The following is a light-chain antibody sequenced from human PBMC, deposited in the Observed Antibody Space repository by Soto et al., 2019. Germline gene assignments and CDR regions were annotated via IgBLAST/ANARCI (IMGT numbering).Light chain of an antibody. CDR3: SSYTSSVTRV. V-gene: IGLV2-14*01. CDR1: SSDVGGYDT. J-gene: IGLJ1*01. CDR2: EVT. Sequence: QSVLTQPASGSGSPGQSLTISCTGTSSDVGGYDTVSCYQQHPGKAPRLIIYEVTNRPSGVSYRFSASKSGNTASLTISGLQAEDEADYFCSSYTSSVTRVFGTGTKVTVL.